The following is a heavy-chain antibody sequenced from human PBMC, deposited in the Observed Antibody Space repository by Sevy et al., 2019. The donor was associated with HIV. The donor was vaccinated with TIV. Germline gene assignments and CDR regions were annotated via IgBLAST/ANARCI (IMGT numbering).Heavy chain of an antibody. J-gene: IGHJ4*02. CDR1: GFTFSSYW. CDR3: ARWRGAQSEFDY. V-gene: IGHV3-7*01. CDR2: IKKDGSVK. D-gene: IGHD3-3*01. Sequence: GGSLRLSCAASGFTFSSYWMSWFRQAPGKGLEWVADIKKDGSVKLYADAVKGRFTISRDNAENSVDLQMKSLRAEDTTVYFCARWRGAQSEFDYWGQGTRVTVSS.